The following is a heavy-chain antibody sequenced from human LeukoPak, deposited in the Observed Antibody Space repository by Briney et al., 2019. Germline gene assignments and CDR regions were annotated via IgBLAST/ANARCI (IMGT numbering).Heavy chain of an antibody. CDR2: IYPGDSDT. Sequence: GESLKISCKGSGYSFTSYWIGWVRQMPGKGLEWMGIIYPGDSDTRYSPSFQGQVTISADKSISTAYLQWSSLKASDTAMYYCARHMCYYDSSGYYGPDAFDIWGQGTMVTVSS. V-gene: IGHV5-51*01. J-gene: IGHJ3*02. CDR1: GYSFTSYW. CDR3: ARHMCYYDSSGYYGPDAFDI. D-gene: IGHD3-22*01.